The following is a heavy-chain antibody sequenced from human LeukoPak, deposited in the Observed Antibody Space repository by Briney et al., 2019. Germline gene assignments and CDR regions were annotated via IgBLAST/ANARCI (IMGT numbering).Heavy chain of an antibody. Sequence: GGSLRLSCAASGFTFTNFGMNWVRQAPGKGLEWVSSISTSSSYRYYVDSVKGRFTISRDNDKNSLYLQMNSLRAEDTAVYYCTRGGTRVTTISSLDYWGQGTLVTVSS. CDR2: ISTSSSYR. V-gene: IGHV3-21*01. CDR3: TRGGTRVTTISSLDY. CDR1: GFTFTNFG. D-gene: IGHD5-12*01. J-gene: IGHJ4*02.